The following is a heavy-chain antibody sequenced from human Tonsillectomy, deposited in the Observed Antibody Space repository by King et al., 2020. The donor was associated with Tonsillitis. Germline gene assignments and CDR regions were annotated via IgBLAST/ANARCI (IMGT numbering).Heavy chain of an antibody. CDR1: GFTFSSYS. V-gene: IGHV3-21*01. CDR2: ISSSSSYI. CDR3: ARDRHYYDSSGYYQFDY. D-gene: IGHD3-22*01. Sequence: VQLVESGGGLVKPGGSLGLSCAASGFTFSSYSMNWVRQAPGKGLEWVSSISSSSSYIYYADSVKGRFTISRDNAKNSLYLQMNSLRAEDTAVYYCARDRHYYDSSGYYQFDYWGQGTLVTVSS. J-gene: IGHJ4*02.